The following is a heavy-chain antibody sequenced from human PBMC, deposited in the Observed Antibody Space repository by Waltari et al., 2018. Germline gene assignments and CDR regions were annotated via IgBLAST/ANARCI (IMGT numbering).Heavy chain of an antibody. D-gene: IGHD3-10*01. CDR3: VRDRMYSTSWFAFES. J-gene: IGHJ4*02. Sequence: QAQLVQSGAEVKKPGASVKVSCTTSGYSFLNSGISWVRQAPGRGLEWMGWINGYNGNTKYAQKFQGRVTVTTDTSTSTAYMELRSLTSDDAALYYCVRDRMYSTSWFAFESWGQGTLVTVTS. V-gene: IGHV1-18*01. CDR1: GYSFLNSG. CDR2: INGYNGNT.